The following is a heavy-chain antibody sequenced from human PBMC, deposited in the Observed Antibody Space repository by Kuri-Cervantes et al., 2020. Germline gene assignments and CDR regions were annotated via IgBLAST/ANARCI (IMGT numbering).Heavy chain of an antibody. CDR1: GFTFSSYA. CDR2: ISYDGSNK. Sequence: GGSLRLSCAASGFTFSSYAMHWVRQAPGKGLEWVAVISYDGSNKYYADSVKGRFTISRDNSKNTLYLQMNSLRAEDTAVYYCARDRRMVRGAIISGHNWFDPWGQGTLVTVSS. J-gene: IGHJ5*02. V-gene: IGHV3-30-3*01. CDR3: ARDRRMVRGAIISGHNWFDP. D-gene: IGHD3-10*01.